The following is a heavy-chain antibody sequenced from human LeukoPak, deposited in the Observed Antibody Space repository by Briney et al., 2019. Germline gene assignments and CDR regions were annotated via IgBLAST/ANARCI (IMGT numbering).Heavy chain of an antibody. CDR2: ISTSSIYI. CDR1: GFTFSSYT. Sequence: GGSLRLSCAASGFTFSSYTMNWVRQAPGKGLEWVSSISTSSIYIYYADSVKGRFTISRDNAKNSLYLQMNSLRAEDTAVYYCARSWSSGYWFPATASFDYWGQGTLVTVSS. J-gene: IGHJ4*02. CDR3: ARSWSSGYWFPATASFDY. V-gene: IGHV3-21*01. D-gene: IGHD3-22*01.